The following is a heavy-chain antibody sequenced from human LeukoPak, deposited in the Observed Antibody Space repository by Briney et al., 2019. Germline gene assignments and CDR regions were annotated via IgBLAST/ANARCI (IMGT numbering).Heavy chain of an antibody. Sequence: SGPTLVNPTQTLTLTCTFSGFSLSTSGVGVVWIRQPPGKALEWLALIYWNDDKRYSPSLKSRLTITKDTSKNQVVLTMTNMDPVDIATYYCALASSGSYVVWFDPWGQGTLVTVSS. CDR1: GFSLSTSGVG. CDR2: IYWNDDK. J-gene: IGHJ5*02. V-gene: IGHV2-5*01. D-gene: IGHD1-26*01. CDR3: ALASSGSYVVWFDP.